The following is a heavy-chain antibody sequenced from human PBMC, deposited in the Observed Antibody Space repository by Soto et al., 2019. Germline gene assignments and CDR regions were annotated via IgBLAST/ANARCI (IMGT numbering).Heavy chain of an antibody. CDR1: GGTFSSYT. Sequence: QVQLVQSGAEVKKPGSSVKVSCKASGGTFSSYTISWVRQAPGQGLEWMGRIIPILGIANYAQKFQGRVTITADKSTSTAYMELSSLRAEDTAVYYCARGNCSSTSCYDRGVLIDYWGQGTLVTVSS. V-gene: IGHV1-69*02. D-gene: IGHD2-2*01. CDR3: ARGNCSSTSCYDRGVLIDY. J-gene: IGHJ4*02. CDR2: IIPILGIA.